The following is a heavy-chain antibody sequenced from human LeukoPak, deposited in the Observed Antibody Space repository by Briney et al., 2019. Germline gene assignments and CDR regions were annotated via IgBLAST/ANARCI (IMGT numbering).Heavy chain of an antibody. V-gene: IGHV4-39*01. CDR3: ARLNAGLLWFGELSPLGFDY. Sequence: SETLSLTCSVSGGSITNNYWSWIRQPPGKGLEWIGSIYYSGSTYYNPSLKSRVTISVDTSKNQFSLKLSSVTAADTAVYYCARLNAGLLWFGELSPLGFDYWGQGTLVTVSS. CDR2: IYYSGST. CDR1: GGSITNNY. J-gene: IGHJ4*02. D-gene: IGHD3-10*01.